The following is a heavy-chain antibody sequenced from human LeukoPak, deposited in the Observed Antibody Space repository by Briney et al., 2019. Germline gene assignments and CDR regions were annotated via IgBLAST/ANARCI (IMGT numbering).Heavy chain of an antibody. Sequence: ASVKVSCKASGYTFTSCAIHWVRQAPGQRLEWMGWINAGNGNRKYSQKFQDRVTITREPSATTAYMELNSLTSEDTAVYYCARVSDDSGWNFDYWGQGTLVTVSS. CDR3: ARVSDDSGWNFDY. J-gene: IGHJ4*02. CDR2: INAGNGNR. CDR1: GYTFTSCA. D-gene: IGHD6-19*01. V-gene: IGHV1-3*01.